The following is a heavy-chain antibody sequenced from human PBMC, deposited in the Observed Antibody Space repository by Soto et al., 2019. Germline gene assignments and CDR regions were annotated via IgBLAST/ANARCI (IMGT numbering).Heavy chain of an antibody. D-gene: IGHD6-6*01. CDR2: ISYDGSNK. V-gene: IGHV3-30-3*01. Sequence: GGSLRLSFAASGFTFSSYAMHWVRQAPGKGLEWVAVISYDGSNKYYADSVKGRFTISRDNSKNTLYLQMNSLRAEDTAVYYCASTPSSSSLVDYWGQGTLVTVSS. J-gene: IGHJ4*02. CDR3: ASTPSSSSLVDY. CDR1: GFTFSSYA.